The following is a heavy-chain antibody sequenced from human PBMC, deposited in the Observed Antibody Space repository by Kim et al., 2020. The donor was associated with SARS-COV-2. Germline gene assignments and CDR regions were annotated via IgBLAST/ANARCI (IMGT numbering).Heavy chain of an antibody. CDR1: GGSISSGDYY. CDR3: ARAEYWAMIVVVVPGAFDN. D-gene: IGHD3-22*01. CDR2: IYYSGST. V-gene: IGHV4-30-4*01. Sequence: SETLSLTCTVSGGSISSGDYYWSWIRQPPGKGLEWIGYIYYSGSTYYNPTLKSRVTISVDTSKNQFSLKLSSVTAADTAVYYCARAEYWAMIVVVVPGAFDNWGQGTMVTVSS. J-gene: IGHJ3*02.